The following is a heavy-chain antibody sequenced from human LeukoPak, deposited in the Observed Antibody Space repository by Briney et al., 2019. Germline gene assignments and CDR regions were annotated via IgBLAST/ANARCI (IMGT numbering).Heavy chain of an antibody. CDR3: AKVSHYYYDSSGYRYPSFDY. CDR1: GFTFTSYA. J-gene: IGHJ4*02. Sequence: GGSLRLSCAASGFTFTSYAKSWVRQAPGKGLEWVSAISGSGSSTYYADSVKGRFTISRDNSKNTLYLQMNSLRAEDTAVYYCAKVSHYYYDSSGYRYPSFDYWGQRTLVTVSS. D-gene: IGHD3-22*01. CDR2: ISGSGSST. V-gene: IGHV3-23*01.